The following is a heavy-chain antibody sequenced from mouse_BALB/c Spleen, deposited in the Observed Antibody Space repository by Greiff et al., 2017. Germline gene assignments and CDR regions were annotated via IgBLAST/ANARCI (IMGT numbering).Heavy chain of an antibody. CDR2: ISSGGST. V-gene: IGHV5-6-5*01. Sequence: EVKLVESGGGLVKPGGSLKLSCAASGFTFSSYAMSWVRQTPEKRLEWVASISSGGSTYYPDSVKGRFTISRDNARNILYLQMSSLRSEDTAMYYCARGRITTVVATDYFDYWGQGTTLTVSS. CDR3: ARGRITTVVATDYFDY. J-gene: IGHJ2*01. D-gene: IGHD1-1*01. CDR1: GFTFSSYA.